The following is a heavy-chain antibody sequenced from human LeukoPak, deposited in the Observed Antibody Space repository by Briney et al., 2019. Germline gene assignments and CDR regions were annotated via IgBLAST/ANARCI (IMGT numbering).Heavy chain of an antibody. J-gene: IGHJ4*02. CDR1: GFTFSSYW. V-gene: IGHV3-74*01. CDR2: INHDGSST. Sequence: GGSLRLSCAASGFTFSSYWMHWVRQAPGKGLVWVSRINHDGSSTNYADSVKGRFTISRDNAKNTVYLQMNSLRAEDTAVYYCVRDWGYDSSGYWQKYFDTWGQGTLVTVSS. CDR3: VRDWGYDSSGYWQKYFDT. D-gene: IGHD3-22*01.